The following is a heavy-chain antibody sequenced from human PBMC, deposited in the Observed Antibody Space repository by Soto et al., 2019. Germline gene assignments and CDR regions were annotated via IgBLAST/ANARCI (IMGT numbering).Heavy chain of an antibody. Sequence: GGSLRLSCAASGFTFSDNYMSWIRQAPGKGLEWVSYISSSGSTTYYGDSVKGRFTISRDNAKNSVYLQMNSLRAEDTAVYYCARRALRYFDWLSHFDSWGQGIQVTVSS. CDR2: ISSSGSTT. V-gene: IGHV3-11*01. CDR3: ARRALRYFDWLSHFDS. D-gene: IGHD3-9*01. J-gene: IGHJ4*02. CDR1: GFTFSDNY.